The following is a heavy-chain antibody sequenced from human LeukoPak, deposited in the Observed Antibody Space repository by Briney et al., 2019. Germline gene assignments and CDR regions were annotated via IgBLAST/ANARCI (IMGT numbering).Heavy chain of an antibody. CDR2: IYGSGST. V-gene: IGHV4-4*07. Sequence: SEALSLTCTVSGGSIRSYWSWIRQPAGKGLEWIGRIYGSGSTDYNPSLKSRVTMSIDTSKNQFSLNLISVTAADTAVYYCARDSGTTGEVKFDPWGQGTLVTVSS. CDR3: ARDSGTTGEVKFDP. D-gene: IGHD3-10*01. CDR1: GGSIRSY. J-gene: IGHJ5*02.